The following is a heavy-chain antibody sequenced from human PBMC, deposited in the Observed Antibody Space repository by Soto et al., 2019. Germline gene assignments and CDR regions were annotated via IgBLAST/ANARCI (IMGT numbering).Heavy chain of an antibody. J-gene: IGHJ6*02. Sequence: SETLSLTCTVSGGSITSTNSYWGWIRQPPGKGLEWIGTIHYRGTTFQNPSLMSRVTISADTSKDQFSLSLRSVTAADTAVYFCARHVYGSGYSSYYGMDVWGQGAAVTVSS. CDR3: ARHVYGSGYSSYYGMDV. D-gene: IGHD3-10*01. CDR1: GGSITSTNSY. V-gene: IGHV4-39*01. CDR2: IHYRGTT.